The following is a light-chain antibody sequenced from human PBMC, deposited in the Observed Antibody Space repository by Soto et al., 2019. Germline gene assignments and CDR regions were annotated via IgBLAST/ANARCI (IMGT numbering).Light chain of an antibody. CDR3: QQYGSSPRYT. CDR2: GAS. V-gene: IGKV3-20*01. J-gene: IGKJ2*01. Sequence: EIVMTQSPGTLSLSPGERATLSCRASQSVSSSYFAWYQQKPRQAPRLLIYGASSRATGIPDRFSGSGSGTDFTLTISRLEPEDFAVYYCQQYGSSPRYTFGQGTKLEIK. CDR1: QSVSSSY.